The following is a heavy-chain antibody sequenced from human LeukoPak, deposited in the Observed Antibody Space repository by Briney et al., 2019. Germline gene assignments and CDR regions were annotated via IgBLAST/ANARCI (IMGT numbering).Heavy chain of an antibody. J-gene: IGHJ4*02. CDR3: ARVGAYGSGSYYIGY. D-gene: IGHD3-10*01. Sequence: SETLSLTCTVSGGSISSRSYYWGWSRQPPGKGLEWIGSIYYSGSTHYNPSLKSRVTISVDTSKNQFSLKLSSVTAADTAVYYCARVGAYGSGSYYIGYWGQGTLVTVSS. CDR1: GGSISSRSYY. CDR2: IYYSGST. V-gene: IGHV4-39*07.